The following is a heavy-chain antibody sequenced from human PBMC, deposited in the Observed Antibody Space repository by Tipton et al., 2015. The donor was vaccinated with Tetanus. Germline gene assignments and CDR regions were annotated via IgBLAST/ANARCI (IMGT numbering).Heavy chain of an antibody. CDR2: ISYDGGNK. Sequence: SLRLSCAASGFTFSSYGMHWVRQAPGKGLEWVAVISYDGGNKYYADSVKGRFTISRDIPKDKVFLQMDSVRPEDTAVYYCARVPLGGGYFDIWGRGTLVTVSS. CDR1: GFTFSSYG. D-gene: IGHD2-15*01. CDR3: ARVPLGGGYFDI. V-gene: IGHV3-30*03. J-gene: IGHJ2*01.